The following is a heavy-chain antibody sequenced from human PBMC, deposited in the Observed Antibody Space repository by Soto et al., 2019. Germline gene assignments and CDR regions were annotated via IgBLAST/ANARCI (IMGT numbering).Heavy chain of an antibody. CDR1: GFTFSTYG. D-gene: IGHD2-15*01. CDR2: ISYDGSDK. V-gene: IGHV3-30*18. CDR3: AKDFCGGSSCPFDY. Sequence: QVQLVEFGGDVVQPGRSLRLSCAASGFTFSTYGMHWVRQAPGKGLEWVSVISYDGSDKKYADSVKGRFTISRDQSKNTVYLQMNSLRAEDTAIYYCAKDFCGGSSCPFDYWGQETLVTVSS. J-gene: IGHJ4*02.